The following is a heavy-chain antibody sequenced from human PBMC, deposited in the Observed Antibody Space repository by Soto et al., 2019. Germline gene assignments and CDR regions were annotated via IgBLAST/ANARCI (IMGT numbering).Heavy chain of an antibody. D-gene: IGHD2-21*02. V-gene: IGHV1-46*01. J-gene: IGHJ4*02. CDR1: GDTFTDYY. CDR3: AGGGHVVVVTAALDF. CDR2: VNPSGGHT. Sequence: QVQLVQSGAEVKKPGASVKVSCKASGDTFTDYYIHWVRQAPGQGLEWMGTVNPSGGHTTYAQHFLGRLTMTRDPSTSTLYSELTSLTSEDTAVYYCAGGGHVVVVTAALDFWGQGTLVTVSS.